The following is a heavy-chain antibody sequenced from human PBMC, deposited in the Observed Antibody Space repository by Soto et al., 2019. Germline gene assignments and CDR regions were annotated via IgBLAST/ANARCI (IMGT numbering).Heavy chain of an antibody. J-gene: IGHJ4*02. Sequence: QVQLMQSGAEVKKSGASVKVSCKASGYTFTEYYIHWVRQAPGQGLEWMGWINPSSGVTKSAPRFQGSVTMTRDTSITTAYMEMTRLTSDDTAVYYCARGGCTDGVCTYYFDYWGRGTLVAVSS. CDR2: INPSSGVT. V-gene: IGHV1-2*02. CDR1: GYTFTEYY. CDR3: ARGGCTDGVCTYYFDY. D-gene: IGHD2-8*01.